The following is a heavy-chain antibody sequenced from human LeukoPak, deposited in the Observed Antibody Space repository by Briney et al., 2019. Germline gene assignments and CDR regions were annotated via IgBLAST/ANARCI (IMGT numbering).Heavy chain of an antibody. D-gene: IGHD6-6*01. CDR1: GYSFTSYW. J-gene: IGHJ6*03. CDR3: ARLPGSSSSYYYYYYMDV. V-gene: IGHV5-51*01. CDR2: IYPGDSDT. Sequence: GESLKISCKGSGYSFTSYWIGWVRQMPEKGLEWMGIIYPGDSDTRYSPSFQGQVTISADKSISTAYLQWSSLKASDTAMYYCARLPGSSSSYYYYYYMDVWGKGTTVTVSS.